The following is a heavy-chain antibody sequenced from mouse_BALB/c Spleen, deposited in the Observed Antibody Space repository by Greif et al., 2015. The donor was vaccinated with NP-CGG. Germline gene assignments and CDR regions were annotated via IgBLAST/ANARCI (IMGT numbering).Heavy chain of an antibody. CDR2: INPSTGYT. CDR1: GYTFTSYW. V-gene: IGHV1-7*01. J-gene: IGHJ4*01. Sequence: QVQLQQSGAELAKPGASVKMSCKASGYTFTSYWMHWVKQRPGQGLEWIGYINPSTGYTEYNQKFKDKATLTADKSSSTAYMQLSSLISEDSAVYYCAREDGNYHLYAMDYWGQGTSVTVSS. CDR3: AREDGNYHLYAMDY. D-gene: IGHD2-1*01.